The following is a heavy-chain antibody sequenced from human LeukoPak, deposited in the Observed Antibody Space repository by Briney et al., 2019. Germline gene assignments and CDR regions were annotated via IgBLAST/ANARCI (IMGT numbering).Heavy chain of an antibody. J-gene: IGHJ4*02. D-gene: IGHD6-19*01. CDR1: GFTFSKYW. CDR2: INTDGTVT. V-gene: IGHV3-74*01. Sequence: GGSLRLSCAAYGFTFSKYWMLWVRQAPGKGLESVSRINTDGTVTTYADSVKGRFTVSRDNADNTMFLQMNSVRDEDTAVYYCATKQWLAPPPDSWGQGTPVTVSS. CDR3: ATKQWLAPPPDS.